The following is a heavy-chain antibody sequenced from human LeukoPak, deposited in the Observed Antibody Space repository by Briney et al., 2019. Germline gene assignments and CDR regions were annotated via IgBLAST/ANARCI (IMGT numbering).Heavy chain of an antibody. V-gene: IGHV1-2*02. J-gene: IGHJ4*02. CDR2: INPNSGAS. D-gene: IGHD3-22*01. CDR1: GYTFTGYY. CDR3: ARLSYYYDIPGYLDY. Sequence: ASVKVSCKASGYTFTGYYIHWVRQAPGQGLAWMGWINPNSGASDSTQKFQGRVTMTVDTSIDTAYMELSGLRSDDAAVYYCARLSYYYDIPGYLDYWGQGTLVTVSS.